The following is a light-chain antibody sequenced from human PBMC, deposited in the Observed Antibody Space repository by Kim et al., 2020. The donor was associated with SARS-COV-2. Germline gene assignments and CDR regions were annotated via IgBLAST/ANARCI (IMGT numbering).Light chain of an antibody. CDR2: SAS. Sequence: DFQMTQSPSSLSASVGDRVTITCRASQSISRYLNWYQQKPGKAPKLLIYSASSLQSGVLSRFSGNGSGTDFTLTLNTLQPEDFATYYCQQSYTTPRTFGQGTKVDIK. J-gene: IGKJ2*02. CDR3: QQSYTTPRT. V-gene: IGKV1-39*01. CDR1: QSISRY.